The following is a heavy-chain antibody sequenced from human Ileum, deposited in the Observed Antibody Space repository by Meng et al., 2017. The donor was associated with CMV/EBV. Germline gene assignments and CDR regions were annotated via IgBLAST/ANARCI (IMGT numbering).Heavy chain of an antibody. V-gene: IGHV2-5*02. CDR1: GFSLSTSGVG. CDR2: IYWDDDK. Sequence: QITLKESGPSLVKPPQTLTLTCTFSGFSLSTSGVGVGWIRQPPGKALEWLALIYWDDDKRYLPSLTRPLPLTNDPSNSHLVLTLSHMDPVDTATSYCAHSRGIDSYFQHWGQGTLVTVSS. J-gene: IGHJ1*01. D-gene: IGHD6-13*01. CDR3: AHSRGIDSYFQH.